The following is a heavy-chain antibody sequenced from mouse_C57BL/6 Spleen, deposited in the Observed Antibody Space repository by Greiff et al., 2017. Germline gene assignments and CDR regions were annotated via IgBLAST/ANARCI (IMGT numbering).Heavy chain of an antibody. CDR1: GFTFSSYG. Sequence: EVQLVESGGDLVKPGGSLKLSCAASGFTFSSYGMSWVRQTPDKRLEWVATISSGGSYTYYPDSVKGRFTISRDNAKNTLYLQMSSLKSEDTAMYYCASHYDYDDAMDYWGQGTSVTVSS. V-gene: IGHV5-6*01. CDR3: ASHYDYDDAMDY. J-gene: IGHJ4*01. CDR2: ISSGGSYT. D-gene: IGHD2-4*01.